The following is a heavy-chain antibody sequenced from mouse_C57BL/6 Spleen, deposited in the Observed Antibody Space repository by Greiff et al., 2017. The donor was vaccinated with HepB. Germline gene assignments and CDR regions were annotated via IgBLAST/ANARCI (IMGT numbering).Heavy chain of an antibody. Sequence: QVQLQQSGPELVKPGASVKISCKASGYAFSSSWMNWVKQRPGKGLEWIGRIYPGDGDTNYNGKFKGKATLTADKSSSTAYMQLSSLTSEDSAVYFCARLDDYVLFDYWGQGTTLTVSS. V-gene: IGHV1-82*01. CDR3: ARLDDYVLFDY. D-gene: IGHD2-4*01. CDR2: IYPGDGDT. CDR1: GYAFSSSW. J-gene: IGHJ2*01.